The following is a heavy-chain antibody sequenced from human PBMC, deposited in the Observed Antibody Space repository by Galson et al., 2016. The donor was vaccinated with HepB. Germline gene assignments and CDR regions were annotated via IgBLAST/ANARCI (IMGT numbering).Heavy chain of an antibody. J-gene: IGHJ5*02. CDR2: IKWNGGRT. V-gene: IGHV3-20*04. CDR3: ARGDETWFDP. Sequence: SLRLSCAASGFTFDDYGMTWVRQAPGKGLEWVSSIKWNGGRTDYEDSVKGRFTISRDNAKNSLYLQMNSLRAEDTALYYCARGDETWFDPWGQGTLVTVSS. CDR1: GFTFDDYG.